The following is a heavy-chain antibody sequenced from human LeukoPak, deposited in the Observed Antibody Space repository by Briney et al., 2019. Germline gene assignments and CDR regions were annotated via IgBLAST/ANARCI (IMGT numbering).Heavy chain of an antibody. D-gene: IGHD6-19*01. CDR3: AKDIGSQWLPTNV. CDR2: ISYDGSNK. V-gene: IGHV3-30-3*01. CDR1: GFTFSSYA. Sequence: GGSLRLSCAASGFTFSSYAMHWVRQAPGKGLEWVAVISYDGSNKYYADSVKGRFTISRDNSKNTLYLQMNSLRAEDTAVYYCAKDIGSQWLPTNVWGQGTTVTVSS. J-gene: IGHJ6*02.